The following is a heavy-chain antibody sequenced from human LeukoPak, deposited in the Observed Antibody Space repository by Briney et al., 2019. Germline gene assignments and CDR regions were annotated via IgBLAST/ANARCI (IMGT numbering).Heavy chain of an antibody. CDR1: GGSISSSNW. J-gene: IGHJ4*02. CDR2: IYHSGST. V-gene: IGHV4-4*02. Sequence: PSETLSLTCAVSGGSISSSNWWSWVRQPPGKGLEWIGEIYHSGSTNYNPSLKSRVTMSVDTSKNQFSLKLSSVTAADTAVYYCARLSTVTTSFDYWGQGTLVTVSS. CDR3: ARLSTVTTSFDY. D-gene: IGHD4-17*01.